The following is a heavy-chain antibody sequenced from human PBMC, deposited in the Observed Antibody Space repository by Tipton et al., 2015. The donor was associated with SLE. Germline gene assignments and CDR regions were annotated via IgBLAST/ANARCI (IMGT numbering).Heavy chain of an antibody. D-gene: IGHD3-10*01. J-gene: IGHJ6*02. CDR3: ARGTFYYGSRSRYYGMDV. Sequence: TLSLTCTVPGGSISSNYWSWIRQPPGKGLEWIGYIHYSGSTNYNPSLKSRFTISIDTSKNQFSLKLGSVTAADSAVYYCARGTFYYGSRSRYYGMDVWGQGTTVTVSS. V-gene: IGHV4-59*08. CDR2: IHYSGST. CDR1: GGSISSNY.